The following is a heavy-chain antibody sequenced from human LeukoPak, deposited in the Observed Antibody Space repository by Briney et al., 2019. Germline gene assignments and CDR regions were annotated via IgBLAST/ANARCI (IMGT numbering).Heavy chain of an antibody. CDR1: GGSINNYY. CDR3: ARVDNWNYNFDY. D-gene: IGHD1-7*01. J-gene: IGHJ4*02. Sequence: SETLSLTCTVSGGSINNYYWSWIRQPAGKGLEWIGRIYTSGSTNYNPSLKSRITMSVDTSKNQFSLKLNSVTAADTAVYYCARVDNWNYNFDYWGQGTLVAVSS. CDR2: IYTSGST. V-gene: IGHV4-4*07.